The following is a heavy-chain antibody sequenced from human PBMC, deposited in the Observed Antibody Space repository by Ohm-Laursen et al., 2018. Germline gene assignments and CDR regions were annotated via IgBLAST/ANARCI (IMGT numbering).Heavy chain of an antibody. Sequence: SETLSLTCIVSGGSISSSSYYWGWIRQPPGKGLEWIGGMYYSGNTYYNPSLKSRVTISVDTSKNQFSLKLSSVTAADTAVYYCARVVYYDSSGYYYNAFDIWGQGTMVTVSS. V-gene: IGHV4-39*07. CDR2: MYYSGNT. CDR1: GGSISSSSYY. J-gene: IGHJ3*02. CDR3: ARVVYYDSSGYYYNAFDI. D-gene: IGHD3-22*01.